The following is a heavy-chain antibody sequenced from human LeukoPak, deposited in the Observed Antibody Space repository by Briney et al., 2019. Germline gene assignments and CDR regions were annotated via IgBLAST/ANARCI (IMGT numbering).Heavy chain of an antibody. Sequence: SETLSLTCTVSGGSISSDYWSWIRQPAGKGLEWIGCIYTSGSTNYNPSLKSRVTISVDKSKNQFSLKLSSVTAADTAVYYCARDRGRYPYYFDYWGQGTLVTVSS. CDR2: IYTSGST. J-gene: IGHJ4*02. CDR3: ARDRGRYPYYFDY. CDR1: GGSISSDY. V-gene: IGHV4-4*07. D-gene: IGHD1-26*01.